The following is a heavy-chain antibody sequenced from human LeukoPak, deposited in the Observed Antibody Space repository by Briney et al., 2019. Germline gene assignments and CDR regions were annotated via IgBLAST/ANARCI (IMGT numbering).Heavy chain of an antibody. J-gene: IGHJ5*02. CDR2: IYSGGST. CDR1: GFTFSGYA. CDR3: ARDVRGYSSGWFLDP. Sequence: GGSLRLSCAASGFTFSGYAMIWVRQAPGKGLEWVSVIYSGGSTYYADSVKGRFTISRDNSKNTLYLQMNSLRAEDTAVYYCARDVRGYSSGWFLDPWGQGTLVTVSS. V-gene: IGHV3-66*01. D-gene: IGHD6-19*01.